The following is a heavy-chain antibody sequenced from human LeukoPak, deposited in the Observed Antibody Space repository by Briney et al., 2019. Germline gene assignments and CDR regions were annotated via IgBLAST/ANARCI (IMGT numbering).Heavy chain of an antibody. CDR3: ARDYHFLGKGMAAKQRTDF. J-gene: IGHJ4*01. Sequence: ASVKVSCKASGYTFTSYGISWVRQAPGQGLEWMGWINPKNGDTNYAQRFQGGLTMTVDTTISTAYMELSRLRSDDTAVYYCARDYHFLGKGMAAKQRTDFWGHGTLVTVSS. CDR1: GYTFTSYG. CDR2: INPKNGDT. D-gene: IGHD3-16*01. V-gene: IGHV1-2*02.